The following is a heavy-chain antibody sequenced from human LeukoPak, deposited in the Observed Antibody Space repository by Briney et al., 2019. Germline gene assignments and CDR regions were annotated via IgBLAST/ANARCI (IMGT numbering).Heavy chain of an antibody. D-gene: IGHD3-10*01. V-gene: IGHV1-69*01. CDR2: IIPIFGTA. J-gene: IGHJ6*02. CDR1: GDTFSSYA. CDR3: ARGGVMKGYYGSGRRYGMDV. Sequence: GASVKVSCKASGDTFSSYAISWVRQAPGQGLEWMGGIIPIFGTANYAQKFQGRVTITADESTSTAYMELSSLRSEDTAVYYCARGGVMKGYYGSGRRYGMDVWGQGTTVTVSS.